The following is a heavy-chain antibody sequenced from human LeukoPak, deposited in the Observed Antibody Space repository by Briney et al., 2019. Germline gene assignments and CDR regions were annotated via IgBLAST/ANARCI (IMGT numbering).Heavy chain of an antibody. CDR3: AGVNGYSYGGWYFDL. CDR1: GFTFSSYS. J-gene: IGHJ2*01. V-gene: IGHV3-21*04. Sequence: GGSLRLSCAASGFTFSSYSMNWVRQAPGKGLEWVSSISSSTTYIYYADSVKGRFTISRDNAKNTLYLQMNSLRAEDTAVYYCAGVNGYSYGGWYFDLWGRGTLVTVSS. D-gene: IGHD5-18*01. CDR2: ISSSTTYI.